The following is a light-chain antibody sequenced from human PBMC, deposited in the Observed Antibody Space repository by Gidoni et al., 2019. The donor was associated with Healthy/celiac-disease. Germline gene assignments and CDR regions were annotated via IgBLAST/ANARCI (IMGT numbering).Light chain of an antibody. J-gene: IGKJ2*04. CDR3: QQFNSYPCS. CDR2: DAS. Sequence: AIQLTQSPSSLSASVGDRVTITCRASKGISSALAWYQQKPGKAPKLLIYDASSLESGVPSRFSGSGSGTDFTLTISSLQPEDFATYYCQQFNSYPCSFGQGTKLEIK. V-gene: IGKV1-13*02. CDR1: KGISSA.